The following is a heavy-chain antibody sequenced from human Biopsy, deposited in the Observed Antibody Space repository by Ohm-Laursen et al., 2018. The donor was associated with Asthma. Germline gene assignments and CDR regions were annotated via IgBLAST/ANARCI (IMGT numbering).Heavy chain of an antibody. Sequence: GSLRLSCAASGFSFSDYYMTWMRQAPGKGLEWVSSISSSGSTTYPAESVKGRLTISRDNAQKSLFLQMGSLRAEDTAVYYCAKGFSSTSCYGICYYYVMDVWGQGTTVTVSS. CDR1: GFSFSDYY. D-gene: IGHD2-2*01. V-gene: IGHV3-11*01. CDR3: AKGFSSTSCYGICYYYVMDV. CDR2: ISSSGSTT. J-gene: IGHJ6*02.